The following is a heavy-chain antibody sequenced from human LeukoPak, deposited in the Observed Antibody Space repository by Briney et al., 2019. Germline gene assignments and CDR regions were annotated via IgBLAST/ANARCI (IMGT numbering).Heavy chain of an antibody. CDR1: GFTFSSYW. Sequence: PGGSLRLSCAASGFTFSSYWMHWVRQAPGKGLVWVSRINSDGSSTSYADSVKGRFTISRDNAKNTLYLQMNSLRAEDTAVYYCARAFPVAETHYDILTGYYRGFDYWGQGTLVTVSS. CDR3: ARAFPVAETHYDILTGYYRGFDY. J-gene: IGHJ4*02. CDR2: INSDGSST. V-gene: IGHV3-74*01. D-gene: IGHD3-9*01.